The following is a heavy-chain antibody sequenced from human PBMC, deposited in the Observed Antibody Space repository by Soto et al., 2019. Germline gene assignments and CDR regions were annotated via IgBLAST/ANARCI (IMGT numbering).Heavy chain of an antibody. V-gene: IGHV3-66*01. J-gene: IGHJ6*04. CDR1: GFTVSSKY. D-gene: IGHD2-15*01. CDR2: IQSGGTT. CDR3: ARDDVLCDGARCYGIPLDV. Sequence: EVQLVESGGGLVQPGGSLRLSCAASGFTVSSKYMTWVRQAPGKGLEWVSLIQSGGTTSYADSVKGRFTISRDTSENTLHLQMDSLRVEDTAVYYCARDDVLCDGARCYGIPLDVWGNGTTVTVSS.